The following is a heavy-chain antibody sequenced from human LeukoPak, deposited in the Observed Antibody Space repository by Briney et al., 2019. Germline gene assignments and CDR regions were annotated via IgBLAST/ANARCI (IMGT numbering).Heavy chain of an antibody. D-gene: IGHD6-19*01. CDR2: ISYSGST. CDR1: GGSISSYY. J-gene: IGHJ4*02. CDR3: ARHTSSGWYFIDY. Sequence: SETLSLTCTVSGGSISSYYWSWIRQPPGKGLEWIGYISYSGSTNYSPSLKSRVTISVDTSKNQFSLKLSSVTVADTAVYYCARHTSSGWYFIDYWGQGTLVTVSS. V-gene: IGHV4-59*08.